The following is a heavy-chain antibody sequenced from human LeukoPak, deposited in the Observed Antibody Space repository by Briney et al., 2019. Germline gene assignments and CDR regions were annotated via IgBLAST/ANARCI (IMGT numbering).Heavy chain of an antibody. CDR3: ARGLITMVRGVTMRADNWFDP. Sequence: SETLSLICSVYGGSFSGYYWTWIRQPPGKGLEWIGEISQSGSTNYNPTLKSRVAISLDTSKNQFSLKLNSVTAADTAVYYCARGLITMVRGVTMRADNWFDPRGQGTLVTVFS. CDR2: ISQSGST. D-gene: IGHD3-10*01. CDR1: GGSFSGYY. V-gene: IGHV4-34*01. J-gene: IGHJ5*02.